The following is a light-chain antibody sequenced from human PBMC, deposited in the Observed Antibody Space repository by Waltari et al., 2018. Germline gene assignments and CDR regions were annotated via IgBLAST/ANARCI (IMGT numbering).Light chain of an antibody. V-gene: IGKV1-17*03. CDR2: VAS. J-gene: IGKJ1*01. Sequence: DIQMTQSPSALSASVGNRVTITCRASQDISHYLAWFQQKPGKVPRRLIFVASSLQSGVPHRFSGSGSGTEFTLTISSLQPEDSATYYCLQYVSSSLWTFGQGTKVEI. CDR1: QDISHY. CDR3: LQYVSSSLWT.